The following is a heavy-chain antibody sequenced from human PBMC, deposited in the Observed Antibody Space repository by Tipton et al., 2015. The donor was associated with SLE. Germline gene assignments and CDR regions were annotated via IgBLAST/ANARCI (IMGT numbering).Heavy chain of an antibody. CDR1: GFTFSNAW. Sequence: SLRLSCAASGFTFSNAWMSWVRQAPGKGLEWVGRIKSKTDGGTTDYAAPVKGRFTISRDDSKNTLYLQMNSLKTEDTAVYYCTTDVSSWYADAFDIWGQGTMVTVSS. CDR2: IKSKTDGGTT. CDR3: TTDVSSWYADAFDI. V-gene: IGHV3-15*01. D-gene: IGHD6-13*01. J-gene: IGHJ3*02.